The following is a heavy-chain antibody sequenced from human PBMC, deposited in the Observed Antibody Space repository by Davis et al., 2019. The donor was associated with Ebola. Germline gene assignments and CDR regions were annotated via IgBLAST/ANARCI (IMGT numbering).Heavy chain of an antibody. Sequence: ASVKVSCKGSGYTFTSYGISWVRQAPGQGLEWMGRISAYTGNTDYTPKLQGRVTMTSDTSTKTAYMELRSLRSDDTAVYYCARGRDFWSVLEFWGQGTPVTVSS. J-gene: IGHJ4*02. CDR1: GYTFTSYG. CDR2: ISAYTGNT. CDR3: ARGRDFWSVLEF. V-gene: IGHV1-18*01. D-gene: IGHD3-3*01.